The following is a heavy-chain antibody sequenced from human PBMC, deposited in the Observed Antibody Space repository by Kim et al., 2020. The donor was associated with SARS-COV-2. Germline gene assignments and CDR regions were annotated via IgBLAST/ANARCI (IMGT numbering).Heavy chain of an antibody. J-gene: IGHJ1*01. CDR3: ARGPFFVITGHFQH. Sequence: ADSVKGRFTISRDNSKNTLYLQMNSLRAEDTAVYYCARGPFFVITGHFQHWGQGTLVTVSS. V-gene: IGHV3-33*01. D-gene: IGHD3-16*02.